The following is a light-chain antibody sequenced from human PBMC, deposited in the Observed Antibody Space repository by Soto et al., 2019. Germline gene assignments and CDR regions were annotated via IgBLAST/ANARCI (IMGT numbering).Light chain of an antibody. J-gene: IGLJ1*01. Sequence: SALTQPPSASGSPGQAVTISCTGTSSDVGGYNYVSWYQQHPGKAPKLMIYEVNKRPSGVPDRFSGSKSGNTASLTVSGLQAEHEADYYCCSHAGSKRVFGTGTMVTVL. CDR3: CSHAGSKRV. V-gene: IGLV2-8*01. CDR1: SSDVGGYNY. CDR2: EVN.